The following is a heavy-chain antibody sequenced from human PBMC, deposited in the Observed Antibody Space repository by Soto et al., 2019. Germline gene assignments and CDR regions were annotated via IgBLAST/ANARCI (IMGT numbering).Heavy chain of an antibody. J-gene: IGHJ3*02. CDR2: INAGNGNT. CDR1: GYTFTSYA. Sequence: ASVKVSCKASGYTFTSYAMHWVRQAPGQRLEWMGWINAGNGNTKYSQKFQGRVTITRDTSASTAYMELSSLRSEDTAVYYCARPSFRKLDAFNIWGKGTMPTFPS. D-gene: IGHD1-1*01. V-gene: IGHV1-3*01. CDR3: ARPSFRKLDAFNI.